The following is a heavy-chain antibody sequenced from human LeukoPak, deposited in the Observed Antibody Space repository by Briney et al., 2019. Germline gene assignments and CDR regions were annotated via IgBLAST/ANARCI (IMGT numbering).Heavy chain of an antibody. CDR1: GFTFNTNA. D-gene: IGHD5-12*01. J-gene: IGHJ4*02. Sequence: GGSLRLSCAASGFTFNTNAMSWVRQAPGKGLEWVSAISGRTGGTYYADSVKGRFTISRDNSKSTLYQQMDSLRAEDTAVYYCAKCGNSGCHLIDYWGQGTLVTVSS. V-gene: IGHV3-23*01. CDR2: ISGRTGGT. CDR3: AKCGNSGCHLIDY.